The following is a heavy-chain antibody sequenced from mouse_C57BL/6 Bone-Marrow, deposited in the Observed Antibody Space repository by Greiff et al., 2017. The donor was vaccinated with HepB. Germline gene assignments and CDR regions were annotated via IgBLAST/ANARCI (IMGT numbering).Heavy chain of an antibody. J-gene: IGHJ1*03. CDR3: ERQGSYPRYWYFDV. D-gene: IGHD1-1*02. V-gene: IGHV10-1*01. CDR2: IRSKSNNYAT. Sequence: EVHLVESGGGLVQPKGSLKLSCAASGFSFNTYALNWVRQAPGKGLEWVARIRSKSNNYATYYADSVKDRFTISRDDSESMLYLQMNNLKTEATAMYYCERQGSYPRYWYFDVWGTGTTVTVSS. CDR1: GFSFNTYA.